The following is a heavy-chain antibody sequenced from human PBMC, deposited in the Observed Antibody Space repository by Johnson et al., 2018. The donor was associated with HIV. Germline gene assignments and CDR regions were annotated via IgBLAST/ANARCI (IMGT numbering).Heavy chain of an antibody. CDR2: INQYGSEE. Sequence: VQLVESGGGVVQPGRSLRLSCAASGFAFGSYWMHWVRQAPGTGLQWVANINQYGSEEYYVDSVKGRFTISRENAKNSLYLQMHSLRAGDTAVYYCARDRSPTFIATAGRDGSDIWGQGTMVIVSS. D-gene: IGHD6-13*01. CDR1: GFAFGSYW. V-gene: IGHV3-7*01. CDR3: ARDRSPTFIATAGRDGSDI. J-gene: IGHJ3*02.